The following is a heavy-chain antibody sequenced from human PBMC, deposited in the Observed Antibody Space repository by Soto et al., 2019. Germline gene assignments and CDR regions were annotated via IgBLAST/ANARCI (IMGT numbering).Heavy chain of an antibody. CDR2: ISDDGSNK. Sequence: QVQLVESGGGGVLPGRSLRLSYAASGFTGSRYGMHWVRQAPGKGLEWVSAISDDGSNKYYADSVRGRFNISRDNSKNTLYMQMNSLRDDDTAVSYCEKDMYYYGTSGYYQNFDNWGQGTLVTVSS. J-gene: IGHJ4*02. CDR3: EKDMYYYGTSGYYQNFDN. D-gene: IGHD3-22*01. V-gene: IGHV3-30*18. CDR1: GFTGSRYG.